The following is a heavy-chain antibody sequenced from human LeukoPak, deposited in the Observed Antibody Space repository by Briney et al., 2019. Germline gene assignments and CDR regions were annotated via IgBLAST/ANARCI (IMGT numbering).Heavy chain of an antibody. Sequence: ASVKVSCKASGGTFSSYAISWVRQAPGQGLEWMGGIIPIFGTANYAQKFQGRVTITADESTSTAYMELSSLRSEDTAVYYCARSPVTATIHLDYWGQGTLVTVSS. CDR2: IIPIFGTA. V-gene: IGHV1-69*13. D-gene: IGHD5-12*01. J-gene: IGHJ4*02. CDR1: GGTFSSYA. CDR3: ARSPVTATIHLDY.